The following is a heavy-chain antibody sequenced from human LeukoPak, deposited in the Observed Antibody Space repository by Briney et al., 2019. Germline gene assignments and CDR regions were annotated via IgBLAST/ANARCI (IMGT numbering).Heavy chain of an antibody. CDR1: GFTFSSYW. V-gene: IGHV3-74*01. D-gene: IGHD2-21*01. CDR3: AKNGGDGKPYYYHMDV. J-gene: IGHJ6*02. Sequence: GGSLRLSCAASGFTFSSYWMHWVRQAPGKGLVWVSRINTDGSSTTYADSVKGRFAISRDRSKNTLYLQMNSLRAEDTAVYFCAKNGGDGKPYYYHMDVWGQGTTVTVSS. CDR2: INTDGSST.